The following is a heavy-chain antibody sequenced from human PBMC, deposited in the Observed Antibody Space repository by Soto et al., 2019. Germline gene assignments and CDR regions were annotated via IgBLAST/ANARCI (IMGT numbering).Heavy chain of an antibody. Sequence: SGKVSCKGSGGTLSSYARRWVRQAPGKGVEWMGGIIPIFGTANYAQKFQGRVTITADKSTSTAYMELISLISQDPAVYYCASVATPMLDAFDISGQGTMVTVSS. CDR2: IIPIFGTA. CDR3: ASVATPMLDAFDI. J-gene: IGHJ3*02. D-gene: IGHD5-18*01. V-gene: IGHV1-69*06. CDR1: GGTLSSYA.